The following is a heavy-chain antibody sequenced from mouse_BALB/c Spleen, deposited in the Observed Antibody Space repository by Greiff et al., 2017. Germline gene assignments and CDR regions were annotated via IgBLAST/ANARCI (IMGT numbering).Heavy chain of an antibody. D-gene: IGHD2-4*01. CDR1: GYSFTGYY. V-gene: IGHV1S34*01. Sequence: LVKTGASVKISCKASGYSFTGYYMHWVKQSHGKSLEWIGYISCYNGATSYNQKFKGKATFTVDTSSSTAYMQFNSLTSEDSAVYYCARSGIYYDFSFAYWGQGTLVTVSA. CDR3: ARSGIYYDFSFAY. J-gene: IGHJ3*01. CDR2: ISCYNGAT.